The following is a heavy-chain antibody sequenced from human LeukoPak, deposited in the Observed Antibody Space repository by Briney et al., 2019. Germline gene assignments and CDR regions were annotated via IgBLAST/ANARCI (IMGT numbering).Heavy chain of an antibody. CDR1: GFTFSSYG. J-gene: IGHJ4*02. Sequence: GGSLRLSCAASGFTFSSYGMHWVRQAPGKGPEWVAVIWYDGSNKYYADSVKGRFTISRDNSKNTLYLQMNSLRAEDTAVYYCARVYGSGSYYWNYFDYWGQGTLVTVSS. CDR2: IWYDGSNK. D-gene: IGHD3-10*01. V-gene: IGHV3-33*01. CDR3: ARVYGSGSYYWNYFDY.